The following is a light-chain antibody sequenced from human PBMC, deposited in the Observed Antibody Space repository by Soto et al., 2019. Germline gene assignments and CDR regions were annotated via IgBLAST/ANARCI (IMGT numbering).Light chain of an antibody. V-gene: IGLV2-14*01. CDR1: SSDIGGYHY. Sequence: QSALTQPASVSGSPGQSITISCTGTSSDIGGYHYVSWFQQHPGKAPKLMLYEVTHRPSGGSNRVSGSKSGNTASLPISGLQPADEAPYYCRSYRSSNTVVFGGGTKLTVL. J-gene: IGLJ2*01. CDR3: RSYRSSNTVV. CDR2: EVT.